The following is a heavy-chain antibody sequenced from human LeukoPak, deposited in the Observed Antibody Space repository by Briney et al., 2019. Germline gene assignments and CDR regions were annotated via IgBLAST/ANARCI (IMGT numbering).Heavy chain of an antibody. D-gene: IGHD3-9*01. CDR3: ARDTGVLRYFDWLSPRRHAFDI. Sequence: GGSLRLSCAASGFTFSSYWMNWVRQAPGKGLEWVSYISSSGSTIYYADSVKGRFTISRDNAKNSLYLQMNSLRAEDTAVYYCARDTGVLRYFDWLSPRRHAFDIWGQGTMVTVSS. J-gene: IGHJ3*02. V-gene: IGHV3-48*04. CDR2: ISSSGSTI. CDR1: GFTFSSYW.